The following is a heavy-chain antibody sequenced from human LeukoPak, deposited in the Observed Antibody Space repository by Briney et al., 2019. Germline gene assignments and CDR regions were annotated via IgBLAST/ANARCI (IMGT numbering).Heavy chain of an antibody. D-gene: IGHD6-13*01. V-gene: IGHV1-24*01. Sequence: ASVKVSCKVSGYTLTELSMHWVRQAPGKGLEWMGGFDPEDGETIYAQKFQGRVTMTEDTSTDTAYMELSRLRSDDTAVYYCARVGSSSWYSGFTFDIWGQGTMVTVSS. CDR3: ARVGSSSWYSGFTFDI. CDR1: GYTLTELS. CDR2: FDPEDGET. J-gene: IGHJ3*02.